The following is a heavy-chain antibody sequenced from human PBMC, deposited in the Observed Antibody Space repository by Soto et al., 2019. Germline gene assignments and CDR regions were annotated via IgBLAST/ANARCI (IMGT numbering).Heavy chain of an antibody. V-gene: IGHV1-3*01. CDR2: INAGNGNT. CDR1: GYTCTNYA. D-gene: IGHD2-2*01. J-gene: IGHJ6*03. Sequence: QVQLVQSGAEVEKPGASVKVSCKASGYTCTNYAVHWVRQAPGQRLEWMGWINAGNGNTRYSQKFQGRVTITREPSAPTAYIEVSSLRHDYTAVYYCARGHLAVVPVASWYFYMDVWGKRTTVTVSS. CDR3: ARGHLAVVPVASWYFYMDV.